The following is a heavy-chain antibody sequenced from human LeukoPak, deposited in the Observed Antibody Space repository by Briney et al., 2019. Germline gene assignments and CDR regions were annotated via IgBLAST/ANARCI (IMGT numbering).Heavy chain of an antibody. V-gene: IGHV1-18*01. CDR3: ARDLNARAVAGTTDWFDP. CDR2: ISAYNGNT. Sequence: GASVKVSCKASGYTFTSYDISWVRQAPGQGLEWMGWISAYNGNTNYAQKVQGRVTMTTDTSMSTTYMELRSLRSDDTAVYYCARDLNARAVAGTTDWFDPWGQGTLVTVSS. J-gene: IGHJ5*02. D-gene: IGHD6-19*01. CDR1: GYTFTSYD.